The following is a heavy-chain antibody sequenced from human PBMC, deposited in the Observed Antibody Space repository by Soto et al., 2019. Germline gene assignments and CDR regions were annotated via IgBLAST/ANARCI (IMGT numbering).Heavy chain of an antibody. V-gene: IGHV4-31*01. CDR2: IYYSGST. D-gene: IGHD2-2*01. J-gene: IGHJ6*02. Sequence: QVQLQESGPGLVKPSQTLSLTCTVSGGSISSGGYYWSWIRQHPGKGLEWIGYIYYSGSTYYNPSLKSLVTISVDTSKNQFSLKLSSVTAADTAVYYCAGALTPGSTSRYAIRAAHYYYGMDVWGQGTTVTVSS. CDR3: AGALTPGSTSRYAIRAAHYYYGMDV. CDR1: GGSISSGGYY.